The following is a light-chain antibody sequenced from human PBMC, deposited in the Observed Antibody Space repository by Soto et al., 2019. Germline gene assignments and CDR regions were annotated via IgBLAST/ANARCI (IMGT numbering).Light chain of an antibody. CDR2: EVN. J-gene: IGLJ1*01. V-gene: IGLV2-8*01. Sequence: QSVLTQPPSASGSPGQSVTISCTGTSSDVGGYNSVSRYQQHPGKAPKLMIYEVNKRPSGVPDRFSGSKSGNTASLTVSGLQAEDEADYYCSSYAGSNNFVFGTGTKLTVL. CDR3: SSYAGSNNFV. CDR1: SSDVGGYNS.